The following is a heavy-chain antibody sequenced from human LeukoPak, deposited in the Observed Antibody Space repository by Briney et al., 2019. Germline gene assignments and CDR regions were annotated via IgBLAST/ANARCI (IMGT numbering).Heavy chain of an antibody. CDR2: ISAYNGNT. J-gene: IGHJ6*02. D-gene: IGHD6-19*01. CDR1: GYTFTSYG. Sequence: ASVKVSCKASGYTFTSYGISWVRQAPGQGLEWMGWISAYNGNTNYAQKLQGRVTMTTDTSTSTAYMELRSLRSDDTAAYYCARGDSSGWYSYYYYGMDVWGQGTTVTVSS. V-gene: IGHV1-18*01. CDR3: ARGDSSGWYSYYYYGMDV.